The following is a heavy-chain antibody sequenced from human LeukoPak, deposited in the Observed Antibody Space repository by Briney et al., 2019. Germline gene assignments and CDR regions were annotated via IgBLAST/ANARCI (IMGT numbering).Heavy chain of an antibody. CDR3: AKAQLFRFLEWSVEPDLDSY. V-gene: IGHV3-23*01. J-gene: IGHJ4*02. CDR2: ISGSGGST. Sequence: GGSLRLSCAASGFTFSSYAMSWVRQAPGKGLEWVSAISGSGGSTYYADSVKGRFTISRDNSKNTLYLQMNSLRAEDTAVYYCAKAQLFRFLEWSVEPDLDSYWGQGTLVTVSS. CDR1: GFTFSSYA. D-gene: IGHD3-3*01.